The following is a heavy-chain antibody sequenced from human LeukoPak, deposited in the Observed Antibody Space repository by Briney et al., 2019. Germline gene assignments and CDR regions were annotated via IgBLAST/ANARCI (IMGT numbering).Heavy chain of an antibody. CDR2: ISSSSSTI. CDR3: ARVTRRIFDI. Sequence: PGGSLRLSCAASGFTFGSYSMNWVRQAPGKGLEWVSYISSSSSTIYYADSVKGRFTISRDNAKNSLYLQMNSLRAEDTAVYYCARVTRRIFDIWGQGTMVTVSS. D-gene: IGHD2-15*01. V-gene: IGHV3-48*04. CDR1: GFTFGSYS. J-gene: IGHJ3*02.